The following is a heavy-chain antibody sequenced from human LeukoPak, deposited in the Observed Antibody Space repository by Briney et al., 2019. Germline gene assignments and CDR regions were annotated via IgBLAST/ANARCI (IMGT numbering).Heavy chain of an antibody. CDR3: ARKYYYDSSGYPEEAAFDI. CDR2: IIPIFGTA. D-gene: IGHD3-22*01. CDR1: GGTFSSYA. V-gene: IGHV1-69*13. J-gene: IGHJ3*02. Sequence: ASVKVSCKASGGTFSSYAISWVRQAPGQGLEWMGGIIPIFGTANYAQKFQGRVTITADESTSTAYMELSSLRSEDTAVYYCARKYYYDSSGYPEEAAFDIWGQGTMVTVSS.